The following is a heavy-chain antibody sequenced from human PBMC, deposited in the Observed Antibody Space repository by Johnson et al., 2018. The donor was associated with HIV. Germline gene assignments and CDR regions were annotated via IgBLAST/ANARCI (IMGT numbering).Heavy chain of an antibody. Sequence: EKLVESGGGLVQPGGSLRLSCAASGFIFRSYDMHWVRQTAGKGLEWVSAIGKDSDTYYSDSVKGRFSMSRENVKNSLYLQMNNLRAGDTAVYFCARESRDGPNLRAFDIWGQGTTVIVSS. D-gene: IGHD5-24*01. V-gene: IGHV3-13*01. CDR1: GFIFRSYD. J-gene: IGHJ3*02. CDR2: IGKDSDT. CDR3: ARESRDGPNLRAFDI.